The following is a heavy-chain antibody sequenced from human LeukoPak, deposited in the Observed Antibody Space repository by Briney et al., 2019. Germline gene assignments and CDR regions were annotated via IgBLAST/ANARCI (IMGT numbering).Heavy chain of an antibody. D-gene: IGHD2-2*01. J-gene: IGHJ4*02. CDR3: ARQKYCSGTSCYHVDY. Sequence: SETLSLTCTVSGGSISSSRYYWGWIRQPPGKGLEWIGSGYNTGSTYYNPSLKSRVTISVDTSKNQFSLKLSSVTAADTAVYYCARQKYCSGTSCYHVDYWGQGALVTVSS. CDR1: GGSISSSRYY. V-gene: IGHV4-39*01. CDR2: GYNTGST.